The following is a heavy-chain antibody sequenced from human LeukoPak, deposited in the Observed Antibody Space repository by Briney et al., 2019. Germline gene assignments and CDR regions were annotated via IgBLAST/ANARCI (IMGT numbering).Heavy chain of an antibody. Sequence: SETLSLTCAVYGGSFSGYYWSWIRQPPGKGLEWIGEINHSGSTNYNPSLKSRVTISVDTSKNQFSLKLSSVTAADTAVYYCAXAPLWLAVYYYYGMDVWGQGTTVTVSS. J-gene: IGHJ6*02. V-gene: IGHV4-34*01. CDR3: AXAPLWLAVYYYYGMDV. CDR2: INHSGST. D-gene: IGHD6-19*01. CDR1: GGSFSGYY.